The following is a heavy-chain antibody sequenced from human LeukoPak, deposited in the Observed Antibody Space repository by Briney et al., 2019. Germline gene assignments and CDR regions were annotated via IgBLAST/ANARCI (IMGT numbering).Heavy chain of an antibody. CDR1: GGTFSSYA. V-gene: IGHV1-69*17. D-gene: IGHD3-22*01. CDR2: IIPIFGIA. CDR3: AGRDYYDCSGYYWDY. Sequence: SVKVSCKASGGTFSSYAISWVRQPPAKGLEWMGRIIPIFGIANYAQKFQGRVTIPADKSTNTAYMELRSLRSEDAAVYDCAGRDYYDCSGYYWDYWGQGTLVTVSS. J-gene: IGHJ4*02.